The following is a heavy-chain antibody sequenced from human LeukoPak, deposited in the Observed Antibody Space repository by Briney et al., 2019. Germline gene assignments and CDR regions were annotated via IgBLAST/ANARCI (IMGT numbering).Heavy chain of an antibody. V-gene: IGHV3-15*01. CDR3: TTSGTPFEY. D-gene: IGHD3-10*01. CDR2: IKNKGDGGTT. J-gene: IGHJ4*02. CDR1: GFIFIKAW. Sequence: GGSLSLPCQALGFIFIKAWLSWVGRPQGKGLEWVGRIKNKGDGGTTDYAAPVKGRFTVSRDDSKSTLYLQMNSLKTEDTAVYYCTTSGTPFEYWGQGTLVTVSS.